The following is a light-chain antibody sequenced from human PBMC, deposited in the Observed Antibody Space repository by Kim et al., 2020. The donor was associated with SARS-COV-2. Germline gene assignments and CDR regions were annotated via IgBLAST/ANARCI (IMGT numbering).Light chain of an antibody. CDR2: DAS. Sequence: SVGDSVTNTCQASQDIRKFLNWYQHKPGKAPELLISDASTLRTGVPSRFSGSASGTHFTFTISNLQPEDIATYYCQQYNNLQAITFGQGTRLEIK. CDR3: QQYNNLQAIT. V-gene: IGKV1-33*01. J-gene: IGKJ5*01. CDR1: QDIRKF.